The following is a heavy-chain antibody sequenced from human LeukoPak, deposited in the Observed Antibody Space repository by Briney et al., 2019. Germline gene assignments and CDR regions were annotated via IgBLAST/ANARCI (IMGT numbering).Heavy chain of an antibody. CDR3: AKILSYYGSGSPPFDWFGP. Sequence: PGGSLRLSCAASGFTFSSYAMSWVRQAPGKGLEWVSAISGSGGSTYYADSVKGRFTISRDNSKNTLYLQMNSLRAEDTAVYYCAKILSYYGSGSPPFDWFGPWGQGTLVTVSS. V-gene: IGHV3-23*01. D-gene: IGHD3-10*01. J-gene: IGHJ5*02. CDR2: ISGSGGST. CDR1: GFTFSSYA.